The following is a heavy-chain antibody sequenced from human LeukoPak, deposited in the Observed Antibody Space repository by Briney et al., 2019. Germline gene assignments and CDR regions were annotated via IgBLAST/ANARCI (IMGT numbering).Heavy chain of an antibody. Sequence: ASVKVSCKASGYTFTSYGISWVRQAPGQGLEWMGWISAYNGNTNYAQKLQGRVTMTTDTSTSTAYMELRSLRSDDTAVYYCARGRYYYGSGSKRRPEYNWFDPWGQGTLVTVSS. V-gene: IGHV1-18*01. CDR1: GYTFTSYG. J-gene: IGHJ5*02. CDR2: ISAYNGNT. CDR3: ARGRYYYGSGSKRRPEYNWFDP. D-gene: IGHD3-10*01.